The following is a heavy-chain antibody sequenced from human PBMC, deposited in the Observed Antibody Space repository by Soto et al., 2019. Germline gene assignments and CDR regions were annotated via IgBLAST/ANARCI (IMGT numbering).Heavy chain of an antibody. CDR1: GGSLSSSSW. V-gene: IGHV4-4*02. Sequence: PSETLSLTCAVSGGSLSSSSWWSWVRQPPGKTLEWLGEIFYSGSTYYNPSLKSRVTISVDTSKNQFSLKLSSVTAADTAVYYCASASSGWYGVSGMDVWGQGTTVTVSS. CDR3: ASASSGWYGVSGMDV. CDR2: IFYSGST. D-gene: IGHD6-19*01. J-gene: IGHJ6*02.